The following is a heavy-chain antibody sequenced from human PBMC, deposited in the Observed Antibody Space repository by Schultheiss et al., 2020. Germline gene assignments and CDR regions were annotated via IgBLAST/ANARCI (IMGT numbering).Heavy chain of an antibody. Sequence: SETLSLTCTVSGGSISSGGYYWSWIRQHPGKGLEWIGYIYYSGSTNYNPSLKSRVTISVDKSKNQFSLKLSSVTAADTAVYYCAREYYYDSSGHGEGYYFDYWGQGTLVTVSS. CDR1: GGSISSGGYY. CDR2: IYYSGST. J-gene: IGHJ4*02. D-gene: IGHD3-22*01. V-gene: IGHV4-31*03. CDR3: AREYYYDSSGHGEGYYFDY.